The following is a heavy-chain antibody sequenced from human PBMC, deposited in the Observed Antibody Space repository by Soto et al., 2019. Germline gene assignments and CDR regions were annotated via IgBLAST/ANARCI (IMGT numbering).Heavy chain of an antibody. J-gene: IGHJ6*03. Sequence: ASVKVSFKASGYTFTSYYMHWVRQAPGQGLEWMGIINPSGGSTSYAQKFQGRVTMTRDTSTSTVYMELSSLRSEDTAVYYCASSHRYCSGGSCYFGDYYYYYMDVWGKGTTVTVSS. CDR1: GYTFTSYY. V-gene: IGHV1-46*03. CDR3: ASSHRYCSGGSCYFGDYYYYYMDV. CDR2: INPSGGST. D-gene: IGHD2-15*01.